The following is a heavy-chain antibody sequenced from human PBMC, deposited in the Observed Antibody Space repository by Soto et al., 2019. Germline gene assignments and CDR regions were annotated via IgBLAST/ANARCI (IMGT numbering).Heavy chain of an antibody. CDR3: AKVPLSRRHFAY. CDR2: ISGNSGNT. J-gene: IGHJ4*02. V-gene: IGHV3-23*01. CDR1: GFTFGNYA. Sequence: PGGSLRLSCTASGFTFGNYAMNWVRQAPGKGLEWVSSISGNSGNTYFADSVKGRFTISRDNSKNTLYLQLNSLRADDTAVYYCAKVPLSRRHFAYSGQRTPVTVSS.